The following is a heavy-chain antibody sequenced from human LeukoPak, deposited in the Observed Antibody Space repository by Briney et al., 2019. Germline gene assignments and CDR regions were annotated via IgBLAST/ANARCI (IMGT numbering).Heavy chain of an antibody. Sequence: GWSQRLSCAASGFTFSLHYMGWVRQTPGKGLEWVANIKEDGSDTFYVDSVKGRFTISKNNAKNSVYLQMNSLRAEDTAVYYCARHRYFYFDLWGQGTLVTVSS. D-gene: IGHD2/OR15-2a*01. CDR3: ARHRYFYFDL. V-gene: IGHV3-7*01. CDR2: IKEDGSDT. CDR1: GFTFSLHY. J-gene: IGHJ4*02.